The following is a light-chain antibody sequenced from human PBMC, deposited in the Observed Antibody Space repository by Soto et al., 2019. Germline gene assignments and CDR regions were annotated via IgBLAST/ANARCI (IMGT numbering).Light chain of an antibody. CDR1: QSVSAY. CDR2: DVS. J-gene: IGKJ4*01. CDR3: LSRFDWPT. Sequence: EVVLTQSPDALSLSPGERATVSCRASQSVSAYLAWYQQRPGQAPRLLIYDVSNRAPGIRDRFSGGGSGTDFTLSISSLQPEDSATYYCLSRFDWPTFGGGATLEIK. V-gene: IGKV3-11*01.